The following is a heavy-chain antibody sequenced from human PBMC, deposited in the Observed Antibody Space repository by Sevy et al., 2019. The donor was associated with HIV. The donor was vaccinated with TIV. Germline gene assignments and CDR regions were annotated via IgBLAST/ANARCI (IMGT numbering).Heavy chain of an antibody. CDR2: ITWNSDSV. V-gene: IGHV3-9*01. J-gene: IGHJ3*02. Sequence: GGSLRLSCAASGFNFNEYAMHWVRQAPGKGLEWVSGITWNSDSVVYADSVKGPFTISRDKAKNSLYLQMNSLRPEDTALYYCAKDLISVAGFYAFDMWGQGTMVTVSS. CDR1: GFNFNEYA. CDR3: AKDLISVAGFYAFDM. D-gene: IGHD6-19*01.